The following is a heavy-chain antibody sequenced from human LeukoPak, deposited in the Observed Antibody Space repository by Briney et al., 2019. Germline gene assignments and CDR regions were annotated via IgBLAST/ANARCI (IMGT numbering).Heavy chain of an antibody. J-gene: IGHJ6*03. V-gene: IGHV1-69*05. CDR2: TIPIFGTP. CDR1: GGTFRTYS. CDR3: ARVDRYHFYLDV. Sequence: ASVKVSCKASGGTFRTYSVTWVRQAPAQGLEWMGGTIPIFGTPNYAQKFQGRVKVTTDDATGTAYMELSSLMSEDTAIYYCARVDRYHFYLDVWGKGTPVTVSS.